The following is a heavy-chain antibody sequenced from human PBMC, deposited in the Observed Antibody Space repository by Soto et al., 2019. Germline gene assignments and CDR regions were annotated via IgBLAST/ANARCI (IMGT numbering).Heavy chain of an antibody. CDR3: ARHHAVGVATIPGSQGSGWFDP. D-gene: IGHD5-12*01. CDR1: GGSISSSSYY. V-gene: IGHV4-39*01. Sequence: QLQLQESGPGLVKPSETLSLTCTVSGGSISSSSYYWGWIRQPPVKGLEWIGSIYYSGSTYYNPSLKSRVTLSVDTSKNQFSLKLSSVTAADTSVEYCARHHAVGVATIPGSQGSGWFDPWGQGPLVTVSS. CDR2: IYYSGST. J-gene: IGHJ5*02.